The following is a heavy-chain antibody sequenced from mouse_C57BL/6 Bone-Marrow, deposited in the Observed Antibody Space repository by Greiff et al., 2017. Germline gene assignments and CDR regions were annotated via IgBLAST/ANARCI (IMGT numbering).Heavy chain of an antibody. J-gene: IGHJ1*03. D-gene: IGHD2-5*01. CDR2: IYPGGGYT. CDR3: AVYSNWYFDV. V-gene: IGHV1-63*01. Sequence: VQLKQSGAELVRPGTSVKMSCKASGYTFTNYWIGWAKQRPGHGLEWIGDIYPGGGYTNYNEKFKGKATLTADKSSSTAYMQFSSLTSEDSAIYYCAVYSNWYFDVWGTGTTVNVSS. CDR1: GYTFTNYW.